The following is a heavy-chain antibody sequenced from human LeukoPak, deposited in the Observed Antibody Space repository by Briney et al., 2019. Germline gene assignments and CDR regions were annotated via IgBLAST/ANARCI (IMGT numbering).Heavy chain of an antibody. Sequence: SETLSLTCAVYGGSFSGYYWSWIRQPAGKGLEWIGRIYTSGSTNYNPSLKSRVTMSVDTSKNQFSLKLSSVTAADTAVYYCASGDHYYGSGTDYWGQGTLVTVSS. CDR3: ASGDHYYGSGTDY. D-gene: IGHD3-10*01. CDR1: GGSFSGYY. CDR2: IYTSGST. V-gene: IGHV4-59*10. J-gene: IGHJ4*02.